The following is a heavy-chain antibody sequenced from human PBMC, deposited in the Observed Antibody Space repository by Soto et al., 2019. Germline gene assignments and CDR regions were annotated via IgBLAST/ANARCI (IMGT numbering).Heavy chain of an antibody. J-gene: IGHJ6*02. CDR3: ARGRDEYKLGNV. D-gene: IGHD1-1*01. V-gene: IGHV4-34*01. CDR2: IHPSGST. CDR1: GGSLSHYY. Sequence: KASETLSLTCAVYGGSLSHYYWSWIRQAPGKGLERIGEIHPSGSTNYNPSLKSPVTISVDTSKNQFSLKLTSVTAADTAVYYCARGRDEYKLGNVWGHGTTVTVSS.